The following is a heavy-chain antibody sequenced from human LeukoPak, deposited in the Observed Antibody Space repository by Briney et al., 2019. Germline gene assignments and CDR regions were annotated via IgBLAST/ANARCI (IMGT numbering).Heavy chain of an antibody. CDR1: GYTFTDYY. D-gene: IGHD4-17*01. Sequence: ASVTVSCKASGYTFTDYYMHWVRQAPGQGLEWMGWINPNSGGTNFVQKFQGRVTMTRDTSINTAYMELSRLRSDDTAVYYCARDLDYGPRNWFGPWGQGTLVIVSS. J-gene: IGHJ5*02. CDR2: INPNSGGT. CDR3: ARDLDYGPRNWFGP. V-gene: IGHV1-2*02.